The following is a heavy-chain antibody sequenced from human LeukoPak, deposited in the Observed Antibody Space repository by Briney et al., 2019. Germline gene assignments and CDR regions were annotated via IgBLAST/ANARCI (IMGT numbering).Heavy chain of an antibody. J-gene: IGHJ4*02. CDR1: GDSISSGGYY. CDR2: IYYSGST. Sequence: PSETLSLTCTVSGDSISSGGYYWSWIRQHPGKGLEWIGYIYYSGSTYYNPSLKSRVTISVDTSKNQFSLKLSSVTAADTAVYYCARDTAAAGVFDYWGQGTLVAVS. V-gene: IGHV4-31*03. D-gene: IGHD6-13*01. CDR3: ARDTAAAGVFDY.